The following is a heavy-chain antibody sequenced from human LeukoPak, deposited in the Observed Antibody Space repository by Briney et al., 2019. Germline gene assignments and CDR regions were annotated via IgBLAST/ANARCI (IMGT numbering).Heavy chain of an antibody. D-gene: IGHD5-18*01. Sequence: GGSVSFSCAASAFTFDALDMQWHRQAPGLDLMWVSHISRGGGRTSYAVSGRGRFTISRDNSKNSLYVQMNSLRAEDTDLYYCAKGKRRIQLWSYYFDYWGQGTLVTVSS. CDR2: ISRGGGRT. J-gene: IGHJ4*02. CDR3: AKGKRRIQLWSYYFDY. CDR1: AFTFDALD. V-gene: IGHV3-43D*03.